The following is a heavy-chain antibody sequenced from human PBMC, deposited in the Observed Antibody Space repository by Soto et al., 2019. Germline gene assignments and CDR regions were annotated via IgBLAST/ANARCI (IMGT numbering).Heavy chain of an antibody. D-gene: IGHD3-22*01. CDR1: GYTFTSYY. CDR3: ARQYHGRLYDSSVHGMDV. CDR2: INPSGGST. Sequence: ASVKVSCKASGYTFTSYYMHWVRQAPGQGLEWMGIINPSGGSTSYAQKFQGRVTMTRDTSTSTVYMELSSLRSEDTAVYYCARQYHGRLYDSSVHGMDVWGQGTTVTVSS. J-gene: IGHJ6*02. V-gene: IGHV1-46*01.